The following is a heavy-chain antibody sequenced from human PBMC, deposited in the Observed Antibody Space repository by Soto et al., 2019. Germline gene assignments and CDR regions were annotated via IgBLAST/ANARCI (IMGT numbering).Heavy chain of an antibody. CDR3: ARENDPDGFDL. V-gene: IGHV1-18*01. J-gene: IGHJ3*01. CDR1: GYSFDSYA. Sequence: QVQLVQSGATQEKPGASVKVSCEAFGYSFDSYAYSWVRQAPGQGLEWMGRIGSGDTNYAQKLKGRVTMTTDTATKTAYMELRSLRSDDTALYYCARENDPDGFDLWGQGTMVPVSS. CDR2: IGSGDT.